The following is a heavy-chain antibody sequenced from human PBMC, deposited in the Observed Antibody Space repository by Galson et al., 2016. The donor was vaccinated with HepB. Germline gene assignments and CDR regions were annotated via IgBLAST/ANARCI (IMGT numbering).Heavy chain of an antibody. V-gene: IGHV3-53*01. J-gene: IGHJ4*02. D-gene: IGHD6-13*01. Sequence: SLRLSCAASGFILTNNYMNWVRQAPGKGLEWVSVIYSGGSTYYAVSVKGRFTMSRDESKKMLYLQMNNLRADDTALYYCVRGTLGYLDHWGQGTPVTVSS. CDR2: IYSGGST. CDR3: VRGTLGYLDH. CDR1: GFILTNNY.